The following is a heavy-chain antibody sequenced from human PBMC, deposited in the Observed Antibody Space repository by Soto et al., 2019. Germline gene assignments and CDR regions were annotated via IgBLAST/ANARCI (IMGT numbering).Heavy chain of an antibody. CDR1: GLTINTYS. D-gene: IGHD3-22*01. Sequence: EVQLEESGGGLVKPGGSLRLSCVASGLTINTYSMMWVRQAPGKGLEWVSSISSSSSYIYYADSVKGRFTISRDNAKNSLYLQMHSLRAEDTAVYYCARDLYYYASSGFNYWGQGTLVTVSS. CDR3: ARDLYYYASSGFNY. V-gene: IGHV3-21*01. CDR2: ISSSSSYI. J-gene: IGHJ4*02.